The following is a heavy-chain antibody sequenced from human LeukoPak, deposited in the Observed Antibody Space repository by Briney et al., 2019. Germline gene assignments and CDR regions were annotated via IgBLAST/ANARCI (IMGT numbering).Heavy chain of an antibody. D-gene: IGHD6-13*01. V-gene: IGHV3-7*01. CDR3: VRVGVWAAGRFWLGY. J-gene: IGHJ4*02. CDR2: IKQDGSEK. Sequence: GGSLRLSCAASGFTFSSYWMSWVRQAPGKGLEWVANIKQDGSEKNYLDSVKGRFTISRDNAKNSLYLQMNSLRAEDAAVFYCVRVGVWAAGRFWLGYWGQGTLVTVSS. CDR1: GFTFSSYW.